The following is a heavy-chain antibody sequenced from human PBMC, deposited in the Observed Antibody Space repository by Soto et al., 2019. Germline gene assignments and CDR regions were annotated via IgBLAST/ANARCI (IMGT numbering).Heavy chain of an antibody. J-gene: IGHJ5*02. V-gene: IGHV1-69*13. CDR3: AREVWGRGLGLGSTTVTTAWFDP. D-gene: IGHD4-4*01. CDR2: IIPIFGTA. CDR1: GSTFSSYA. Sequence: SVKVSCKASGSTFSSYAISWVRQAPGQGLERKGGIIPIFGTANYAQKIQGRVTITADESTSTAYMELSSLISEDTAVYYCAREVWGRGLGLGSTTVTTAWFDPWGQGTLVTVSS.